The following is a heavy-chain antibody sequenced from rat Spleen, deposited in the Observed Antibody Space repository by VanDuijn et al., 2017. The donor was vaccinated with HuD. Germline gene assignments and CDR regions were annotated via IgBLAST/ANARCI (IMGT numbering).Heavy chain of an antibody. Sequence: VQLVESGGGLVQPGRSLKLSCAASGFTFSDYYMAWVRQPPGKGLEWMGGIWGDGSTNYNSALKSRLSISRDTSKSQLLLKMSSLQTDDTAIFFCARSYGGYTQHWFPYWGQGTLVTVSS. CDR1: GFTFSDYY. D-gene: IGHD1-11*01. CDR3: ARSYGGYTQHWFPY. V-gene: IGHV2-13*01. CDR2: IWGDGST. J-gene: IGHJ3*01.